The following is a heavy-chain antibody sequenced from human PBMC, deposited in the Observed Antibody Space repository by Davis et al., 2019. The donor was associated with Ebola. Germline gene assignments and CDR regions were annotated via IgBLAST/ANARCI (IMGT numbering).Heavy chain of an antibody. CDR2: IGGSGDST. D-gene: IGHD6-13*01. V-gene: IGHV3-23*01. CDR3: AKGVGSWVAAAGGHAFEI. CDR1: GFTFSSYA. J-gene: IGHJ3*02. Sequence: PGGSLRLSCAASGFTFSSYAMSWVRQAPGKGLEWVSAIGGSGDSTYYADSVKGRFTISRDNAKNTLYLQMNNLGVEDTAMYYCAKGVGSWVAAAGGHAFEIWGQGTMVIVSS.